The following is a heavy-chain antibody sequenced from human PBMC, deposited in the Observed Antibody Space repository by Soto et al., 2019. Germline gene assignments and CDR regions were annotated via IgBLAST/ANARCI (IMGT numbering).Heavy chain of an antibody. D-gene: IGHD3-3*01. CDR2: INHSGST. Sequence: QVQLQQWGAGLLKPSETLSLTCAVYGGSFSGYYWSWIRQPPGKGLAWIGEINHSGSTNYNPSLKSRVTISVDTSKNQFSLKLSSVTAADTAVYYCARGALYYDFWSGYSAANYFDYWGQGTLVTVSS. J-gene: IGHJ4*02. CDR1: GGSFSGYY. CDR3: ARGALYYDFWSGYSAANYFDY. V-gene: IGHV4-34*01.